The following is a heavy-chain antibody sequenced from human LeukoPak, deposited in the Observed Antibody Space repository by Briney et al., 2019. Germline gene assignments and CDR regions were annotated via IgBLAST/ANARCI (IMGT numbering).Heavy chain of an antibody. CDR2: TYYSGST. J-gene: IGHJ5*02. CDR1: VGTISSGYYD. Sequence: SETLSLTCTVSVGTISSGYYDWSWIRQPPGKGLEWSGYTYYSGSTYYNPSLKSRVTISVDTSKNQFSLKLSSVTAADTAVYYCARDYYDSSGYFRSYWFDPWGQGTLVTVSS. V-gene: IGHV4-30-4*01. CDR3: ARDYYDSSGYFRSYWFDP. D-gene: IGHD3-22*01.